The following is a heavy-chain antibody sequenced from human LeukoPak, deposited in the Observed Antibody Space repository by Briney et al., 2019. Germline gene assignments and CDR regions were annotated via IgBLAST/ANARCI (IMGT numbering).Heavy chain of an antibody. Sequence: PGGSLRLSCAASGFTVSSNSMTWVRQAPGKGLEWVSILYNGGGANYADSEKGRFTISRDNSRNTLFLQMNSLRAEDTAVYYCARRDTTGWYHHFDYWGQGTLVTVSS. D-gene: IGHD6-19*01. CDR1: GFTVSSNS. V-gene: IGHV3-53*01. J-gene: IGHJ4*02. CDR3: ARRDTTGWYHHFDY. CDR2: LYNGGGA.